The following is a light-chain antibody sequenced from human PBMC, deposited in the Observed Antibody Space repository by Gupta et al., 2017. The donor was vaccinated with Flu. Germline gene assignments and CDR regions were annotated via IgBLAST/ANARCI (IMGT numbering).Light chain of an antibody. Sequence: DIQMTQSPSSILSITCRASQSISSYLNWYQQKPGKAPKLLIYAASSLQSGVPSRFSGSGSGTDFTLTISSLQREDFATYYCQQSYSTPRTFGQGTKVEIK. CDR3: QQSYSTPRT. CDR1: QSISSY. CDR2: AAS. J-gene: IGKJ1*01. V-gene: IGKV1-39*01.